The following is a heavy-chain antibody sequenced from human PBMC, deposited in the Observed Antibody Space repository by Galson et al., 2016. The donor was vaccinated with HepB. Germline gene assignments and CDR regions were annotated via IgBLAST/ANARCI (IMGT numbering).Heavy chain of an antibody. D-gene: IGHD3-16*01. CDR1: GFTFSSYG. CDR2: ISYDGSKK. CDR3: AKDSGGHNWFDP. V-gene: IGHV3-30*18. J-gene: IGHJ5*02. Sequence: SLRLSCAASGFTFSSYGMHWVRQAPGKGLEWLAVISYDGSKKYYPDSVKGRFTISRDNSRDTLYLQMNSLRPEDTAVYYCAKDSGGHNWFDPWGQGTLVTVSS.